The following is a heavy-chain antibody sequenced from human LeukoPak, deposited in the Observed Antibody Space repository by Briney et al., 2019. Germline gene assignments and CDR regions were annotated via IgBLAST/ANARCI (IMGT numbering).Heavy chain of an antibody. Sequence: GASVKVSCKASGYTFSSYGISWVRQAPGQGLEWMGWISAYNGNTNSAQKLQGRVTMTTDTSTSTAYMELRSLRSDDTAVYYCARGSRGNTDYYYGMDVWGQGTTVTVSS. CDR2: ISAYNGNT. D-gene: IGHD2/OR15-2a*01. CDR1: GYTFSSYG. V-gene: IGHV1-18*01. CDR3: ARGSRGNTDYYYGMDV. J-gene: IGHJ6*02.